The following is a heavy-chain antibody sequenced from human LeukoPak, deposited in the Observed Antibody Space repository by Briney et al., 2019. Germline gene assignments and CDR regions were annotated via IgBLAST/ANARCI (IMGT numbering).Heavy chain of an antibody. V-gene: IGHV3-23*01. Sequence: AGGSLRLSCAASGFTLSTYAMSWVRQAAGKGLEWVSGISGSGGSTYYADSVKGRFTISRDNSQNTLYLQMNSLRGEDTAVYYCAKTPLGGHWVDFDYWGQEPWSPSPQ. CDR3: AKTPLGGHWVDFDY. CDR1: GFTLSTYA. J-gene: IGHJ4*01. CDR2: ISGSGGST. D-gene: IGHD3-16*01.